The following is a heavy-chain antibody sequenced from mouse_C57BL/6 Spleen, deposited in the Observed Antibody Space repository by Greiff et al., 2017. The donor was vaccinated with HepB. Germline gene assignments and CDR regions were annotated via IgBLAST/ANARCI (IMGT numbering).Heavy chain of an antibody. CDR2: IYPGSGST. Sequence: VQLQQPGAELVKPGASVKMSCKASGYTFTSYWITWVKQRPGQGLEWIGDIYPGSGSTNYNEKFKSKATLTVDTSSSTAYMQLSSLTSEDSAVYYCASVTTVVATDYYAMDYWGQGTSVTVSS. D-gene: IGHD1-1*01. V-gene: IGHV1-55*01. J-gene: IGHJ4*01. CDR3: ASVTTVVATDYYAMDY. CDR1: GYTFTSYW.